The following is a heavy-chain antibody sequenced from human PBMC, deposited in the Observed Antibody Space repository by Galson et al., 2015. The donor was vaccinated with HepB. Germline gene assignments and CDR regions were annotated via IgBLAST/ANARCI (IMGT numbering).Heavy chain of an antibody. CDR3: ARLNPRRGSLDVFDM. V-gene: IGHV3-23*01. Sequence: SLRLSCAASGFIFSNYAMSWVRQAPGEGLEWVSIIKGGGGTSYYADSVKGRLTISRDNSQNTLFLQMNSLRVEDTAVYYCARLNPRRGSLDVFDMWGQGTIVTAPS. J-gene: IGHJ3*02. CDR1: GFIFSNYA. D-gene: IGHD2-8*01. CDR2: IKGGGGTS.